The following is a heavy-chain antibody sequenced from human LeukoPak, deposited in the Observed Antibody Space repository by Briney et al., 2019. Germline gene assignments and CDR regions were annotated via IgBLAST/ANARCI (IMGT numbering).Heavy chain of an antibody. V-gene: IGHV3-21*01. Sequence: LGGSLRLSCAASGFTFSSYSMNWVRQAPGKGLEWVSSISSIGSYIYYADSVKGRFTISRDNAKNSLYLQMNSLRAEDTAVYYCARDREMVAATSYYYYYYGMDVWGKGTTVTVSS. CDR3: ARDREMVAATSYYYYYYGMDV. J-gene: IGHJ6*04. D-gene: IGHD2-15*01. CDR2: ISSIGSYI. CDR1: GFTFSSYS.